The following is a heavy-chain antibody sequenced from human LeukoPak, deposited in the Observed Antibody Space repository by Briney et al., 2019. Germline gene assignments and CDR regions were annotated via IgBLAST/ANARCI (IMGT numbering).Heavy chain of an antibody. D-gene: IGHD5-18*01. CDR2: IYYSGST. CDR1: GGSISSYY. Sequence: SETLSLTCTVSGGSISSYYWSWIRQPPGKGLEWIGYIYYSGSTNYNPSLKSRVTMSVDTSKNQISLKLSSVTAADTAVYYCARDRERYSYGFSIDYWGQGTLVTVSS. CDR3: ARDRERYSYGFSIDY. J-gene: IGHJ4*02. V-gene: IGHV4-59*01.